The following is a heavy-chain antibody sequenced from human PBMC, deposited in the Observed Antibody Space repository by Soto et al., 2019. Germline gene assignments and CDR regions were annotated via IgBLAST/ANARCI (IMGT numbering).Heavy chain of an antibody. CDR3: ARDDGLGLAPYYGMDV. V-gene: IGHV3-48*03. J-gene: IGHJ6*02. CDR1: GFTFSSYE. Sequence: EVQLVESGGGLVQPGGSLRLSCAASGFTFSSYEINWVRQAPGKGLEWVSYISSSGSTIFYADSVKGRFTISRDNAKNSLYLQMNSLRAEDTAVYYCARDDGLGLAPYYGMDVWGQGTTVTVSS. CDR2: ISSSGSTI. D-gene: IGHD3-10*01.